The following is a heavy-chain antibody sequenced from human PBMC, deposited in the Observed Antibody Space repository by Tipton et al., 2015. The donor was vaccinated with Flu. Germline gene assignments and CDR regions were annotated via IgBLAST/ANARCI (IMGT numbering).Heavy chain of an antibody. CDR3: AKSSCAYDYVWGGYYYFDF. J-gene: IGHJ4*02. V-gene: IGHV4-39*07. CDR2: LYDSEIT. Sequence: TLSLTCTVFGGSIGSSTYYWGWIRQPPGKGLEWIGSLYDSEITYYNPSLKSRVTMALDSSKNQFSLKLGSVTAADTAVYYCAKSSCAYDYVWGGYYYFDFWGQGTLVTVSS. CDR1: GGSIGSSTYY. D-gene: IGHD3-16*01.